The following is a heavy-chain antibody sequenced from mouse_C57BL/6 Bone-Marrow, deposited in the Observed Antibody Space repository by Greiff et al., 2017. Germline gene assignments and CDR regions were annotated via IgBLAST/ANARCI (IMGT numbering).Heavy chain of an antibody. Sequence: QVQLKESGAELVRPGASVTLSCKASGYTFTDYEMHWVKQTPVHGLEWIGAIDPETGGTAYNQKFKGKAILTADKSSSTAYMELRSLTSEDSAVYYCTRYRGAMDDWGQGTSVTVSS. CDR3: TRYRGAMDD. D-gene: IGHD2-14*01. V-gene: IGHV1-15*01. J-gene: IGHJ4*01. CDR1: GYTFTDYE. CDR2: IDPETGGT.